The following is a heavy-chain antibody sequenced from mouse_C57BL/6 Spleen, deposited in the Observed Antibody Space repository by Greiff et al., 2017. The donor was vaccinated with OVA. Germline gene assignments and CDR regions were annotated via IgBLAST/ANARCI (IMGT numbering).Heavy chain of an antibody. CDR1: GYTFTSYW. V-gene: IGHV1-69*01. CDR2: IDPSDSYT. D-gene: IGHD4-1*01. CDR3: ARGTAYYAMDY. J-gene: IGHJ4*01. Sequence: QVQLKESGAELVMPGASVKLSCKASGYTFTSYWMHWVKQRPGQGLEWIGEIDPSDSYTNSNQKFKGKSTLTVDQSSSTAYMQLSSLTSEDSAVYYCARGTAYYAMDYWRQGTSVTVSS.